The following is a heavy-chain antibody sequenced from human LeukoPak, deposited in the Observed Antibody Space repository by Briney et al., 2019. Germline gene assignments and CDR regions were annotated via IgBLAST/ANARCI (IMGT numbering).Heavy chain of an antibody. J-gene: IGHJ3*02. D-gene: IGHD3-22*01. CDR2: IYYSGST. CDR1: GGSISSGGYS. Sequence: SQTLSLTCTVSGGSISSGGYSWSWIRQHPGKGLEWIGYIYYSGSTYYNPSLKSRVTISVDTSKNQFSLKLSSVTAADTAVYYCARDRYYDSSGYSPHDAFDIWGQGTMVTVSS. V-gene: IGHV4-31*03. CDR3: ARDRYYDSSGYSPHDAFDI.